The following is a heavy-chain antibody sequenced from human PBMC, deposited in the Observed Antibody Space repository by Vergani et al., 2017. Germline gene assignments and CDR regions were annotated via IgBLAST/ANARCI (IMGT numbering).Heavy chain of an antibody. CDR1: GGPLRGYY. Sequence: QVQLQESGPGLVRPSETLSLTCIVSGGPLRGYYWNWIRQTPGGGLEWIGYVEDSGYFNYNPSLKTRVSMSSDTSNNQFSLMLSSVTVADTAVYYCARSIVSRNPPDYFDNWGQGTLVTVSS. CDR2: VEDSGYF. J-gene: IGHJ4*02. V-gene: IGHV4-59*01. D-gene: IGHD1-14*01. CDR3: ARSIVSRNPPDYFDN.